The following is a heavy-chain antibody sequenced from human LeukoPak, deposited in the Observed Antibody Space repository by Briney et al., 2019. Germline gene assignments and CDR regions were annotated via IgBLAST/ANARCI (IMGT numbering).Heavy chain of an antibody. CDR3: AREVWELSGWFDP. J-gene: IGHJ5*02. D-gene: IGHD1-26*01. CDR1: GGSISSYY. V-gene: IGHV4-59*01. Sequence: ASETLSLTCTVSGGSISSYYWSWIRQPPGKGLEWIGYIYYSGSTNYNPSLKSRVTISVDTSKNQFSLKLSSVTAADTAVYYRAREVWELSGWFDPWGQGTLITVSS. CDR2: IYYSGST.